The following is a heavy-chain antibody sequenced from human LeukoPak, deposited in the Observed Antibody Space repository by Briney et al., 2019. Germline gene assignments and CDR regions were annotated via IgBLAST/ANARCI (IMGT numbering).Heavy chain of an antibody. CDR1: GFSVSSNY. V-gene: IGHV3-53*01. D-gene: IGHD6-13*01. CDR2: IYSGGTT. Sequence: GGSLRLSCAASGFSVSSNYMSWVRQAPGKGLEWVSVIYSGGTTYYADSVKGRFTISRDNSKNTLYLQMNSLRAEDTAMYYCARGGDSSREYYFDYWGQGTLVTVSS. J-gene: IGHJ4*02. CDR3: ARGGDSSREYYFDY.